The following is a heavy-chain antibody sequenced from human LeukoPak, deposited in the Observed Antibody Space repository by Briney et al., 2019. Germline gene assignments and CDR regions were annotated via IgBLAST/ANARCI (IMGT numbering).Heavy chain of an antibody. CDR1: GYTFTVYY. CDR3: ARVPITMIVVVLYDY. D-gene: IGHD3-22*01. V-gene: IGHV1-2*02. CDR2: INPNSGGT. J-gene: IGHJ4*02. Sequence: ASVKVSCKASGYTFTVYYMHWVRQAPGQGQEWMGWINPNSGGTNYAQKFQGRVTMTRDTSISTAYMELSRLRSDDTAVYYCARVPITMIVVVLYDYWGQGTLVTVSS.